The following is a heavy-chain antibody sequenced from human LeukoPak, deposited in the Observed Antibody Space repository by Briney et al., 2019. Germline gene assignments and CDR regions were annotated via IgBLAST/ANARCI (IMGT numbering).Heavy chain of an antibody. D-gene: IGHD1-26*01. CDR3: AKGEGRPFDY. V-gene: IGHV3-48*03. Sequence: GGSLRLSCAASGFTFSSYEMNWVRQAPGKGLEWVSYISSSGSTIYYADSVKGRFTISRDNSKNTLYLQMNSLRAEDTAVYYCAKGEGRPFDYWGQGTLVTVSS. CDR2: ISSSGSTI. CDR1: GFTFSSYE. J-gene: IGHJ4*02.